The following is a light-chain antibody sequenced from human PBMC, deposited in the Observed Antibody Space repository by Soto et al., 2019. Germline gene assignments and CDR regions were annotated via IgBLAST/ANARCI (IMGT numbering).Light chain of an antibody. CDR2: GAS. CDR1: QSVSSSY. J-gene: IGKJ4*01. V-gene: IGKV3-20*01. CDR3: QQYGSTPPVT. Sequence: EIVLTQSPGTLSLSPVERATLSCRATQSVSSSYLAWYQQKPGRAPRLLIYGASSRATGIPDRFSGSGSGTDFTLTISRLEPEDSAVYFCQQYGSTPPVTFGGGTKVDIK.